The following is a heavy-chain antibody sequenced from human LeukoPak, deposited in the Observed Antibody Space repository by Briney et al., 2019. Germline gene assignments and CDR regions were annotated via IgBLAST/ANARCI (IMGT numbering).Heavy chain of an antibody. CDR2: IWYDGSNK. V-gene: IGHV3-33*01. D-gene: IGHD6-13*01. CDR3: ARVRPGIAAAGPFDY. Sequence: PGRSVRLSCAASGFTFSSYGMHWVRQAPGKGLEWVAVIWYDGSNKYYADSVKGRFTISRDNSKNTLYLQMNSLRAEDTAVYYCARVRPGIAAAGPFDYWGQGTLVTVSS. CDR1: GFTFSSYG. J-gene: IGHJ4*02.